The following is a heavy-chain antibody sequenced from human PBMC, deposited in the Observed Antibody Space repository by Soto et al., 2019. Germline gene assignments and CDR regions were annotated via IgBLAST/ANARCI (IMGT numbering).Heavy chain of an antibody. CDR3: ARGAAGYSSGWYA. CDR1: GFTFSSYE. Sequence: PGGSLRLSCAASGFTFSSYEMNWVRQAPGKGLEWVSYISSSGSTIYYADSVKGRFTISRDNAKNSLYLQMNSLRAEDTAVYYCARGAAGYSSGWYAWGQGTLVTVSS. CDR2: ISSSGSTI. V-gene: IGHV3-48*03. D-gene: IGHD6-19*01. J-gene: IGHJ4*02.